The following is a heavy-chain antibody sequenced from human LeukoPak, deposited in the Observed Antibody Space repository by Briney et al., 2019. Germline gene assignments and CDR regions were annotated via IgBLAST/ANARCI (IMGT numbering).Heavy chain of an antibody. CDR2: ISYDGSNK. CDR3: ATVTGGLFDY. D-gene: IGHD1-14*01. V-gene: IGHV3-30*03. CDR1: GFTFSSYG. Sequence: GGSLRLSCAASGFTFSSYGMHWVRQAPGKGLEWVAVISYDGSNKYYADSVKGRFTISRDNSKNTLYLQMNSLRAEDTAVYYCATVTGGLFDYWGQGTLVTVSS. J-gene: IGHJ4*02.